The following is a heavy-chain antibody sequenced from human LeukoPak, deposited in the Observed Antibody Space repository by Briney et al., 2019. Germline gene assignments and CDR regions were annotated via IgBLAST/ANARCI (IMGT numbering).Heavy chain of an antibody. CDR2: INPKSGGT. V-gene: IGHV1-2*02. D-gene: IGHD5-24*01. CDR1: GYTFTGYY. Sequence: ASVKVSCKASGYTFTGYYMHWVRQAPGQGLEWMGWINPKSGGTNYAQKFQGRVTTTRDTSISTAYMELSRLRSDDTAVYYCARAYLRMATIHPAYWGQGTLVTVSS. CDR3: ARAYLRMATIHPAY. J-gene: IGHJ4*02.